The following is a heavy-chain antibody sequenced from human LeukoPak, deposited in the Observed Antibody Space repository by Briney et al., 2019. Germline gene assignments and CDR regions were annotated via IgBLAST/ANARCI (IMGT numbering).Heavy chain of an antibody. CDR3: ARDPDCSSTSCYSFDP. J-gene: IGHJ5*02. D-gene: IGHD2-2*01. CDR2: IIPILGIA. CDR1: GGTFSSYT. Sequence: GASVKVSCKASGGTFSSYTISWVRQAPGQGLEWMGSIIPILGIANYAQKFQGRVTITADKSTSTAYMELSSLRSEDTAVYYCARDPDCSSTSCYSFDPWGQGTLVTVSS. V-gene: IGHV1-69*04.